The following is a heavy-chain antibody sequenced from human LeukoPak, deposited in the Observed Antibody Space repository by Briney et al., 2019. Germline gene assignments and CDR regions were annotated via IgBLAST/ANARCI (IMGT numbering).Heavy chain of an antibody. Sequence: ASVKVSCKASGYTFSSYGISWVRQAPGQGLEWMGWISAYNGNTNYAQKLQGRVTMTTDTSTSTAYMELRSLRSDDTAVYYCARVPGGFYDYVWGSYPPGDYWGQGTLVTVSS. D-gene: IGHD3-16*02. V-gene: IGHV1-18*01. CDR2: ISAYNGNT. J-gene: IGHJ4*02. CDR1: GYTFSSYG. CDR3: ARVPGGFYDYVWGSYPPGDY.